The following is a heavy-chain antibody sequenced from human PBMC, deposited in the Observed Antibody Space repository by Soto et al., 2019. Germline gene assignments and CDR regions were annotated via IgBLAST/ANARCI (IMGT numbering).Heavy chain of an antibody. V-gene: IGHV1-18*01. CDR2: ISAYNGNT. D-gene: IGHD6-6*01. J-gene: IGHJ4*02. CDR1: GYTFTSYG. Sequence: QVQLVQSGAEVKKPGASVKVSCKASGYTFTSYGISWVRQAPGQGLEWMGRISAYNGNTNYAQKLQGRVTMTTDTTTSTAYMELRSLRSDDTAVYYCARDVATQDSSSSGFGYWGQGTLVTVSS. CDR3: ARDVATQDSSSSGFGY.